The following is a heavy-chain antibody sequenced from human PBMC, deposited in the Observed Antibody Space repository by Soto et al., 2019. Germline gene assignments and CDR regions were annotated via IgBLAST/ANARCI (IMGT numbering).Heavy chain of an antibody. V-gene: IGHV4-30-4*01. J-gene: IGHJ4*02. Sequence: SETLSLTCTVSGGSISSGDYYWSWIRQPPGKGLEWIGYIYYSGSTYYNPSLKSRVTISVDTSKNQFSLKLSSVTAADTAVYYCARDHYGSGSYNYWGQGTLVAVSS. CDR3: ARDHYGSGSYNY. CDR1: GGSISSGDYY. CDR2: IYYSGST. D-gene: IGHD3-10*01.